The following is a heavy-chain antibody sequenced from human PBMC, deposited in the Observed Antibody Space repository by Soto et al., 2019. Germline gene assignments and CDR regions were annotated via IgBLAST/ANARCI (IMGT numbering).Heavy chain of an antibody. Sequence: SVKASCKASGFTFTSSAVQWVQQARGQRLEWIGWIVVGSGNTNYAQKFQERVTITRDMSTSTAYMELSSLRSEDTAVYYCAADLPDWGAYAFDFWGQGILVTVSS. CDR3: AADLPDWGAYAFDF. V-gene: IGHV1-58*01. CDR2: IVVGSGNT. J-gene: IGHJ4*02. D-gene: IGHD3-16*01. CDR1: GFTFTSSA.